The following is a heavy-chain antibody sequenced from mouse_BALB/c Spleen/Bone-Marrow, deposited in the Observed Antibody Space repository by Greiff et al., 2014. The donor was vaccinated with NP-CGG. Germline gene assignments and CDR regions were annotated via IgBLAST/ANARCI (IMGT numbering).Heavy chain of an antibody. J-gene: IGHJ2*01. D-gene: IGHD2-4*01. CDR2: INPYNDGT. Sequence: EVQGVESGPELVKPGASVKMSCKASGYTFTSYVMHWVKQKPGQGLEWIGYINPYNDGTTYNEKFKGKSTLTSDKSSSTAYMELSRLASKDSAVYYSARGNYYDYDYFDYWGQGTTLTVSS. CDR3: ARGNYYDYDYFDY. V-gene: IGHV1-14*01. CDR1: GYTFTSYV.